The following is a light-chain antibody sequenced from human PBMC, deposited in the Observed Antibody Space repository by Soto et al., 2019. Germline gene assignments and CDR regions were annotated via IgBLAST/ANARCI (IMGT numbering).Light chain of an antibody. CDR1: SSDVGGHNY. Sequence: ALTQPASVSGSPGQSITVSCTGTSSDVGGHNYVSWFQQHPGQAPKLLIYEVTTRPSGVSTRFSGSKSGNTASLTISGLQAEDEADYHCSSYSSSGTLFVFGTGTKVTVL. CDR3: SSYSSSGTLFV. CDR2: EVT. V-gene: IGLV2-14*01. J-gene: IGLJ1*01.